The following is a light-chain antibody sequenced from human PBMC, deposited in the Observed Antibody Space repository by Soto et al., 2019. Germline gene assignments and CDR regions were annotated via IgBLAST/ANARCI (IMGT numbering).Light chain of an antibody. V-gene: IGKV1-39*01. CDR3: QQSYSTPRP. CDR1: QSISSY. CDR2: AAS. J-gene: IGKJ4*01. Sequence: DIQMTQSPSSLSASVGDRVTITCRASQSISSYLNWYQQKPGKAPKLLIYAASSLQSGVPSRFSGSGSGTDFTITISSLQPEDFATYYCQQSYSTPRPFGGGTKVEIK.